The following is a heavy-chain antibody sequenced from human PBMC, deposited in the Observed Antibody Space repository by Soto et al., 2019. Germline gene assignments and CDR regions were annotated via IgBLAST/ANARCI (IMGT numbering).Heavy chain of an antibody. CDR1: GFTFSSYS. J-gene: IGHJ4*02. Sequence: EVQLVESGGGLVKPGGSLRLSCAASGFTFSSYSMNWVRQAPGKGLEWVSSISSSSSYIYYADSVKGRFTISRDNAKNSLYLQMNSLRAEDTAVYYCVRGVAGTTIYFDYWGQGTLVTVSS. CDR3: VRGVAGTTIYFDY. CDR2: ISSSSSYI. V-gene: IGHV3-21*01. D-gene: IGHD1-1*01.